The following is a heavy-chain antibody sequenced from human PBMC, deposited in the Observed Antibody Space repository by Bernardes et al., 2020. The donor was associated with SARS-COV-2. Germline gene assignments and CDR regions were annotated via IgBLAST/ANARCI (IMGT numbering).Heavy chain of an antibody. D-gene: IGHD6-19*01. CDR3: VRHLSDSGALLDWFDP. CDR2: MCYNGRN. CDR1: GGSISRNC. J-gene: IGHJ5*02. V-gene: IGHV4-59*08. Sequence: SETLSLTCTVSGGSISRNCWNWIRQAPGKGLEWIGYMCYNGRNDYNPSLKSRVTISIDPSKSHFSLSLKSVTAADTAVYYCVRHLSDSGALLDWFDPWGQGTLVTVSS.